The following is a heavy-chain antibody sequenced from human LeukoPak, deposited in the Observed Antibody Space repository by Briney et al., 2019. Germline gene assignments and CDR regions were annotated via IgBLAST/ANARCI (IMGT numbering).Heavy chain of an antibody. CDR2: ISGSGGST. D-gene: IGHD3-9*01. CDR3: AKDLDINGYYDILTVSDY. Sequence: GGSLRLSCAASGFTFSSYAMSWVRQAPGKGLEWVSAISGSGGSTYYADSVKGRFTISRDNSKNTLYLQMNSLRAEDTAVYYCAKDLDINGYYDILTVSDYWGQGTLVTVSS. V-gene: IGHV3-23*01. J-gene: IGHJ4*02. CDR1: GFTFSSYA.